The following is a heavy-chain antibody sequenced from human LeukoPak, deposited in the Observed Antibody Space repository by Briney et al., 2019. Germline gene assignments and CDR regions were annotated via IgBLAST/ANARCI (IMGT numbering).Heavy chain of an antibody. V-gene: IGHV3-30*18. J-gene: IGHJ4*02. CDR2: ISYDGSNK. Sequence: GRSLRLSCAASGFTFSRYGMHWVRQAPGKGVEWVAVISYDGSNKYYADSVKGRITLSRDNSKNTVFLQMNSLRTEDTAVYYCAKDTGPGYGSGSYHFDCWGQGTLVTVSS. D-gene: IGHD3-10*01. CDR1: GFTFSRYG. CDR3: AKDTGPGYGSGSYHFDC.